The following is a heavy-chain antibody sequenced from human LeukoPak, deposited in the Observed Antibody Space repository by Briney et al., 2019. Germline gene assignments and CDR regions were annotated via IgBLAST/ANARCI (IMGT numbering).Heavy chain of an antibody. CDR1: GFTFSRYW. D-gene: IGHD2-15*01. Sequence: GGSLRLSCVASGFTFSRYWMHWVSQVPGKGLVWVSRINSEGSSTSYADSVKGRFTISRDNAKNTLYLQMNSLRVEDMAVYYCARGVAALGWFDPWGQGTLVTVSS. J-gene: IGHJ5*02. V-gene: IGHV3-74*01. CDR3: ARGVAALGWFDP. CDR2: INSEGSST.